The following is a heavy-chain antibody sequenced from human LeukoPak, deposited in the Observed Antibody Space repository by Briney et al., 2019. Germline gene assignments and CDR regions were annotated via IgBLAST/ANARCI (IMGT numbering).Heavy chain of an antibody. CDR3: ARDFWVRHSAPAPKDL. Sequence: ASVKVSCKASGYPFTNYGISLVRQAPGQGLEWMGWISTYTGNTKYAQRFQGRVIMTTDTSTSTAYMELRSLRSDDTAVFYCARDFWVRHSAPAPKDLWGQGTLVTVSS. CDR2: ISTYTGNT. V-gene: IGHV1-18*01. J-gene: IGHJ5*02. CDR1: GYPFTNYG. D-gene: IGHD2-2*01.